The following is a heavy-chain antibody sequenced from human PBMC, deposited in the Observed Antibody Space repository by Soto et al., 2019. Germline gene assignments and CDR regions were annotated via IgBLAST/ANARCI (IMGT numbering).Heavy chain of an antibody. Sequence: SETLSLTCTVSGDSVNTGVYYWSWVRQSPGRGLEWLGHIHHSGRAHYHPSLRSRVTISVDTSKDKFSLSLTSVAAADTAVYYCATSYGNAWYTYWGQGTQVTVSS. CDR2: IHHSGRA. CDR3: ATSYGNAWYTY. J-gene: IGHJ4*02. V-gene: IGHV4-61*08. D-gene: IGHD6-13*01. CDR1: GDSVNTGVYY.